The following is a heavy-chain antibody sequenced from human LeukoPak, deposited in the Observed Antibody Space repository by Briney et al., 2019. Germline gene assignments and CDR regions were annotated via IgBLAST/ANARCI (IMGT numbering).Heavy chain of an antibody. D-gene: IGHD2-15*01. V-gene: IGHV1-46*01. CDR1: GYTFTSYY. CDR3: ARSTVAATVPDY. CDR2: INPSGGST. J-gene: IGHJ4*02. Sequence: ASVKVSCKASGYTFTSYYLRWVRQAPGQGLEWMGIINPSGGSTSYAQKFQGRVTMTRDTSTSTVYMELSSLRSEDTAVYYCARSTVAATVPDYWGQGTLVTVSS.